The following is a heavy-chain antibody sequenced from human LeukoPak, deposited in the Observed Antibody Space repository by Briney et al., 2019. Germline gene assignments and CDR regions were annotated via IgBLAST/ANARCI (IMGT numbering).Heavy chain of an antibody. CDR3: ARKGSTSWYYYMDV. D-gene: IGHD2-2*01. J-gene: IGHJ6*03. Sequence: ASVKVSGKASGYTFTGYYMHWVRQAPGQGLEWMGWINPNSGGTNYAQKFQGRVTMTRDTSISTAYMELSRLRSDDTAVYYCARKGSTSWYYYMDVWGKGTTVTVSS. CDR2: INPNSGGT. CDR1: GYTFTGYY. V-gene: IGHV1-2*02.